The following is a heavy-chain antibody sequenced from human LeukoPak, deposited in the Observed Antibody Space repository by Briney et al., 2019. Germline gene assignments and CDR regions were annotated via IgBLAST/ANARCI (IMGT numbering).Heavy chain of an antibody. J-gene: IGHJ5*02. V-gene: IGHV1-69*05. CDR3: ARGHPRLRGGNWFDP. D-gene: IGHD2-21*01. Sequence: SVKVSCEASGGTFSSYAISWVRQAPGQGLEWMGGIIPIFGTANYAQKFQGRVTITTDESTSTAYMGLSSLRSEDTAVYYCARGHPRLRGGNWFDPWGQGTLVTVSS. CDR2: IIPIFGTA. CDR1: GGTFSSYA.